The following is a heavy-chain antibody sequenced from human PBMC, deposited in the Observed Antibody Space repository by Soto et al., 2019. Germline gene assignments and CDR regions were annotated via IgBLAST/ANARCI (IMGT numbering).Heavy chain of an antibody. CDR2: IKQDGSEK. V-gene: IGHV3-7*03. CDR3: ARDHYDSSGDYGMDV. J-gene: IGHJ6*02. CDR1: GFTFSSYW. Sequence: GGSLRLSCAASGFTFSSYWMSWVRQAPGKGLEWVANIKQDGSEKYYVDSVKGRFTISRDNAKNSLYLQMNSLRAEDTAVYYCARDHYDSSGDYGMDVWGQGXTVTVYS. D-gene: IGHD3-22*01.